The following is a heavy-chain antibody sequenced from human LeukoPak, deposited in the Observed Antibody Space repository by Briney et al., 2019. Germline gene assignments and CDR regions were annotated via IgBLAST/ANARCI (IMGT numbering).Heavy chain of an antibody. V-gene: IGHV1-18*01. CDR1: GYTFSSYG. Sequence: ASVKVSCKSSGYTFSSYGISWVRQAPGQGLGRMGWISIYYGNTNYAQKFQGRVTMTTDTNTNTAYMELRSLRSDDTAVYYCARRIQTGYDSSAYYFPLYYFDYWGQGTLVTVSS. CDR2: ISIYYGNT. D-gene: IGHD3-22*01. J-gene: IGHJ4*02. CDR3: ARRIQTGYDSSAYYFPLYYFDY.